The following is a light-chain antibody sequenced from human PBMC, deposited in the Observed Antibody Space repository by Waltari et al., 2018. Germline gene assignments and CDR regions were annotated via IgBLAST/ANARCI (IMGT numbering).Light chain of an antibody. CDR2: DAS. V-gene: IGKV3-11*01. Sequence: EIVLTQSPATLSLSPGERATLSCRASQSVSNSLAWYQQKPGQAPRLLISDASNRATGIPARFSGSGSGTDFTLTISSLEPEDFAVYYCQQRTNWLYTFGQGTKLEIK. CDR3: QQRTNWLYT. J-gene: IGKJ2*01. CDR1: QSVSNS.